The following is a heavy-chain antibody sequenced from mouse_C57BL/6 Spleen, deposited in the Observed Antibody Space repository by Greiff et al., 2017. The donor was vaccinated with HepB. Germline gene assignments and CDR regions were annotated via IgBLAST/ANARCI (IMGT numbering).Heavy chain of an antibody. D-gene: IGHD2-1*01. CDR1: GYTFTDPT. J-gene: IGHJ4*01. V-gene: IGHV1-78*01. CDR3: AKIYYGNYYAMDY. Sequence: QVQLQQSDAELVKPGASVKISCKVSGYTFTDPTIHWMKQRPEQGLEWIGYIYPRDGSTKYNEKFKGKATLTADKSSSTAYMQLNSLTSEDSAVYFCAKIYYGNYYAMDYWGQGTSVTVSS. CDR2: IYPRDGST.